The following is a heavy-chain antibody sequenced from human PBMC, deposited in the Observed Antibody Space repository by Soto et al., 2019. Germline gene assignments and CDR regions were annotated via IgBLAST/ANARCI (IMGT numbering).Heavy chain of an antibody. J-gene: IGHJ3*02. D-gene: IGHD2-15*01. CDR1: GFTFTSSA. Sequence: AASVKVSCKASGFTFTSSAVQWVRQARGQRLEWIGWIVVGSGNTNYAQKFQERVTITRDMSTSTAYMELSSLRSEDTAVYYCAADHCSGGSCYWDAFDIWGQGTMVTVSS. V-gene: IGHV1-58*01. CDR3: AADHCSGGSCYWDAFDI. CDR2: IVVGSGNT.